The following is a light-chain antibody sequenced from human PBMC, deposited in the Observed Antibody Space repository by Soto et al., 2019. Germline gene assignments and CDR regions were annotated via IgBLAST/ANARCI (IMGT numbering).Light chain of an antibody. CDR3: QQYGSSPYT. J-gene: IGKJ2*01. V-gene: IGKV3-20*01. CDR2: GAS. Sequence: EIVLTQSPGTLSLSPGERAAVSCRASQSISSRYFAWYQQKLGQAPRLLIYGASSRATGIPDRFSGSGSVTDFTLTISRLEPEDFAVYYCQQYGSSPYTFGQGTKLEIK. CDR1: QSISSRY.